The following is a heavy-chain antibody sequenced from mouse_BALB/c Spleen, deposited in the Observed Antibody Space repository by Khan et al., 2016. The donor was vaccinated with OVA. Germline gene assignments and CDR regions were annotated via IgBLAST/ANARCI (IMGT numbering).Heavy chain of an antibody. D-gene: IGHD1-1*02. V-gene: IGHV5-6*01. CDR1: GFTFSTYG. CDR3: ARLAFYYDGEGFAY. J-gene: IGHJ3*01. Sequence: EVQLQESGGDLVKPGGSLKLSCAASGFTFSTYGMSWVRQTPDKRLEWVATVSTAGSYTYYPASVKGRFTISRDNAKNTLYLQLSSLTSEDTAMFYCARLAFYYDGEGFAYWGQGTLVTVSA. CDR2: VSTAGSYT.